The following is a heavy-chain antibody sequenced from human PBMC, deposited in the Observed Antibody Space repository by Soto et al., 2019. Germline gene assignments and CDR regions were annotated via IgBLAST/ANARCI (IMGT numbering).Heavy chain of an antibody. Sequence: PGGSPRLSCAAAGFTFSSYGMHWVRQAPGKGLEWVAVISYDGSNKYYADSVKGRFTISRDNSKNTLYLQMNSLRAEDTAVYYCAKVSRQHLVNYYYGKDVSRQLTTVTLSS. CDR1: GFTFSSYG. CDR2: ISYDGSNK. J-gene: IGHJ6*02. V-gene: IGHV3-30*18. D-gene: IGHD6-13*01. CDR3: AKVSRQHLVNYYYGKDV.